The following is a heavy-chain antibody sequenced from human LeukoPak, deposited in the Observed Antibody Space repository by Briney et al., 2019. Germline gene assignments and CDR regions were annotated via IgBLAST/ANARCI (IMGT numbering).Heavy chain of an antibody. CDR1: GGSISSSSYY. J-gene: IGHJ4*02. CDR2: IYYSGST. CDR3: ASVPGPADY. Sequence: PSETLSLTCTVSGGSISSSSYYWDWIRQPPGKGLEWIGAIYYSGSTNYNPSLKSRVTISVDTSKSQFSLKLSSVTAADTAVYYCASVPGPADYWGQGTLVTVSS. V-gene: IGHV4-39*01.